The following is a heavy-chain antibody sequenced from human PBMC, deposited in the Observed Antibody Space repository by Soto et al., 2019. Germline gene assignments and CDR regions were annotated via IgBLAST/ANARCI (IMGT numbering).Heavy chain of an antibody. Sequence: GGSLRLSCAASGFIFSNYGMSWVRQAPGKGLEWVSTVSAGGGGTHYADSVKGRFTISRDNSKNTLYLQMNSLRAEDTAVYYCANQIGDQYYYFDLWGRGTLVTVSS. CDR3: ANQIGDQYYYFDL. V-gene: IGHV3-23*01. CDR1: GFIFSNYG. J-gene: IGHJ2*01. D-gene: IGHD3-10*01. CDR2: VSAGGGGT.